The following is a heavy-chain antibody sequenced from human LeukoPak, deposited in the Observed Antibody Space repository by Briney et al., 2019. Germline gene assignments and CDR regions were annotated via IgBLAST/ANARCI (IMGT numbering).Heavy chain of an antibody. Sequence: GGSLRLSCAASGFTVSSNCMSWVRQAPGKGLEWVSVIYSGGSTYYADSVKGRFTISRDNSKSTLYLQMNSLRAEDTAVYYCARDLGCSGGSCYSLRRNYYYGMDVWGQGTTVTVSS. D-gene: IGHD2-15*01. CDR1: GFTVSSNC. CDR3: ARDLGCSGGSCYSLRRNYYYGMDV. V-gene: IGHV3-66*01. J-gene: IGHJ6*02. CDR2: IYSGGST.